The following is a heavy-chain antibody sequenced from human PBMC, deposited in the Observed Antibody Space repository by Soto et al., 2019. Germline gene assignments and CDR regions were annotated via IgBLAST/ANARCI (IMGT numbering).Heavy chain of an antibody. CDR1: GFTFSSYA. CDR3: AKATESGNHLSSVNQ. Sequence: EVQLLESGGGLVQPGGSLRLSCAASGFTFSSYAMNWVRQAPGKGLEWVSGITGSGGTTYYADSVKGRLTISRDNSKNTLYLQMNSLRAEDTAIYDCAKATESGNHLSSVNQWGQGTLVTVSS. J-gene: IGHJ4*02. D-gene: IGHD3-10*01. CDR2: ITGSGGTT. V-gene: IGHV3-23*01.